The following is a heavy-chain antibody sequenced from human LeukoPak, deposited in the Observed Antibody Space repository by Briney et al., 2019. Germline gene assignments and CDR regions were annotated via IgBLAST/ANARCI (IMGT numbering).Heavy chain of an antibody. CDR2: IYYSGST. Sequence: SETLSLTRTVSGGSISSYYWSWIRQPPGKGLEWIGYIYYSGSTNYNPSLKSRVTISVDTSKNQFSLKLSSVTAADTAVYYCARHRGDRIAAAGTLFDYWGQGTLVTVSS. D-gene: IGHD6-13*01. CDR3: ARHRGDRIAAAGTLFDY. J-gene: IGHJ4*02. CDR1: GGSISSYY. V-gene: IGHV4-59*08.